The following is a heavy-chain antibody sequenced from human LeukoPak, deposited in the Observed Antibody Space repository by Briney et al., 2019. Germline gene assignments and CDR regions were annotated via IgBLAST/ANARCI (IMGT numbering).Heavy chain of an antibody. Sequence: GGSLRLSCAASGFTVSSNDMSWVRQAPGKGLEWVSVIYVGGSTYYADSVKGRFTISRDNSKNTLYLQMNSLRAEDTAVYYCARDRGSGITMVRGVIRGYMVVWGREPTVTVSS. J-gene: IGHJ6*03. CDR3: ARDRGSGITMVRGVIRGYMVV. D-gene: IGHD3-10*01. CDR2: IYVGGST. CDR1: GFTVSSND. V-gene: IGHV3-53*01.